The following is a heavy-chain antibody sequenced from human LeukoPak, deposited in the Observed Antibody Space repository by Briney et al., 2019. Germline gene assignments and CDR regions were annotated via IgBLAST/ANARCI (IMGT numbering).Heavy chain of an antibody. D-gene: IGHD3-3*01. CDR3: AKDSKYHDFWSGYSGNWFDP. J-gene: IGHJ5*02. Sequence: AGGSLRLSCAASGFTFSSYAMSWVRQAPGKGLEWVSAISGSGGSTYYADSVKGRFTISRDNSKNTLYLQMNSLRAEDTAVYYCAKDSKYHDFWSGYSGNWFDPWGQGTLVTVSS. CDR1: GFTFSSYA. CDR2: ISGSGGST. V-gene: IGHV3-23*01.